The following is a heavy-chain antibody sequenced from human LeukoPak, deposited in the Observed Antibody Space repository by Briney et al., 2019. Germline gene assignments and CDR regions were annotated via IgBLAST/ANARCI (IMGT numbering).Heavy chain of an antibody. CDR2: ISGSGGST. CDR3: AKPYGDYEGFWFDP. V-gene: IGHV3-23*01. CDR1: GFTFSSYA. Sequence: GGSLRLSCAASGFTFSSYAMSWVRQAPGKGLEWLSAISGSGGSTYYADSVKGRFTISRDNSKNTLYLQMNSLRAEDPAAYYCAKPYGDYEGFWFDPWGQGTLVTVSS. J-gene: IGHJ5*02. D-gene: IGHD4-17*01.